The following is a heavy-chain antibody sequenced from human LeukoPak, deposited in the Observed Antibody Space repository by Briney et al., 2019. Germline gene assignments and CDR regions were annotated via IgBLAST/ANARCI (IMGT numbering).Heavy chain of an antibody. Sequence: GGSLRLSCAASGFTFDDYAMHWVRQAPGKGLEWVSGISWNSGSIGYADSVKGRFTISRDNAKNSLYLQMNSLRAEDTALYYCARDLATNNWFDPWGQGTLVTVSS. J-gene: IGHJ5*02. CDR2: ISWNSGSI. CDR3: ARDLATNNWFDP. CDR1: GFTFDDYA. V-gene: IGHV3-9*01.